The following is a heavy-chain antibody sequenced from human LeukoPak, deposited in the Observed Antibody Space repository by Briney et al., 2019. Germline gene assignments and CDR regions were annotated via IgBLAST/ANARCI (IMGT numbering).Heavy chain of an antibody. CDR3: VRNGYCSGTSCSPFDY. J-gene: IGHJ4*02. D-gene: IGHD2-2*03. CDR2: IYTGDSDNSDT. Sequence: GESLKISCRGSGYKFSNHWIGWVRQMPGKGLEWMGIIYTGDSDNSDTRYSPSFQGQVTISADKSISTAYLQWSSLKASDTAMYYCVRNGYCSGTSCSPFDYWGQGTLVTVSS. CDR1: GYKFSNHW. V-gene: IGHV5-51*01.